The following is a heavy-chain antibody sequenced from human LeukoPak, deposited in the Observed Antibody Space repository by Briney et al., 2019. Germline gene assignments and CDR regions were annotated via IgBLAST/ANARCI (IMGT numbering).Heavy chain of an antibody. Sequence: GGSLRLSCVGSGFTFSSYGMTWVRQAPGKGPGGVSVISSSAGSTYYADSVKGRFTISRDNSKNTLYLQMNSLRAEDTAVYYCAKGSGRGYSYGLEYWGQGTLVTVSS. CDR3: AKGSGRGYSYGLEY. CDR2: ISSSAGST. D-gene: IGHD5-18*01. CDR1: GFTFSSYG. V-gene: IGHV3-23*01. J-gene: IGHJ4*02.